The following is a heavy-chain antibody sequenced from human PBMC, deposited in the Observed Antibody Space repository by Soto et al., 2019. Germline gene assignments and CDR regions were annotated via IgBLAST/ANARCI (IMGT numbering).Heavy chain of an antibody. J-gene: IGHJ6*02. Sequence: ASVKVSCKASGYAFTSYDMNWVRQATGQGLEWMGWMNPNSGNTGYAQKFQGRVTMTRNTSISTAYMELSSLRSEDTAVYYCASHRPGPAAYYYYYYGMDVWGQGTTVTVSS. D-gene: IGHD6-25*01. CDR2: MNPNSGNT. CDR1: GYAFTSYD. V-gene: IGHV1-8*01. CDR3: ASHRPGPAAYYYYYYGMDV.